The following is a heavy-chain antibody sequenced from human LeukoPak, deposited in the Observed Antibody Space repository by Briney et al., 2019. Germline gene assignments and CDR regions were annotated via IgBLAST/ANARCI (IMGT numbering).Heavy chain of an antibody. CDR2: ISAYNGNT. Sequence: ASVKVSCKASGYTFTSYGICWVRQAPGQGLEWMGWISAYNGNTNYAQKLQGRVTMTTDTSTSTAYMELRSLRSDDTAVYYCAGDEVAATNWFDPWGQGTLVTVSS. CDR3: AGDEVAATNWFDP. CDR1: GYTFTSYG. J-gene: IGHJ5*02. D-gene: IGHD2-15*01. V-gene: IGHV1-18*01.